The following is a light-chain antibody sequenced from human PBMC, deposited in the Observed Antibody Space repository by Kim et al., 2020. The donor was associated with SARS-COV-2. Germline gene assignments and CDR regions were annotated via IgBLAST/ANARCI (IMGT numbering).Light chain of an antibody. J-gene: IGLJ2*01. CDR3: QAWDSTTVV. CDR2: QDN. V-gene: IGLV3-1*01. Sequence: VSPGQSASITCSGDKLGDKYACWYHQKAGQSPVLVIYQDNKRPSGIPERFSGSNSGNTATLTISGTQAMDEADYYCQAWDSTTVVFGGGTQLTVL. CDR1: KLGDKY.